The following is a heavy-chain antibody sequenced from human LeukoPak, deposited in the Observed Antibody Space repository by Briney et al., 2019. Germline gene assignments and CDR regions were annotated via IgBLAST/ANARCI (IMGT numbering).Heavy chain of an antibody. CDR3: ARGMFGGYCTDY. D-gene: IGHD3-3*01. J-gene: IGHJ4*02. Sequence: GGSLRLSCAASGFTFTSYWIHWVRQAPGKGLVWVSRIKSDGTSINYADSVKGRFTISRDNTKNTVYLQMNSLTAEDTAVYYCARGMFGGYCTDYWGQGTLVTVSS. CDR2: IKSDGTSI. V-gene: IGHV3-74*01. CDR1: GFTFTSYW.